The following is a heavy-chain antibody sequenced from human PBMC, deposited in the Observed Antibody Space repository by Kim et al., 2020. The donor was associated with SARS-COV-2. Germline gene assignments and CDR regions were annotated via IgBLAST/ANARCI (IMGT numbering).Heavy chain of an antibody. CDR2: IYYSGST. V-gene: IGHV4-31*03. CDR3: ARGSIAARQNWFDP. J-gene: IGHJ5*02. D-gene: IGHD6-6*01. Sequence: SETLSLTCTVSGGSISSGGYYWSWIRQHPGKGLEWIGYIYYSGSTYYNPSLKSRVTISVDTSKNQFSLKLSSVTAADTAVYYCARGSIAARQNWFDPWGQGTLVTVSS. CDR1: GGSISSGGYY.